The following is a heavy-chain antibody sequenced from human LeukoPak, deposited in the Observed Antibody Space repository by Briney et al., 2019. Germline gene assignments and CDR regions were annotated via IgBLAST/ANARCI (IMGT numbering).Heavy chain of an antibody. Sequence: SVKVSCKASGGTFSSYAISWVRQAPGQGLEWMGGIIPIFGTANYAQKFQGRVTITTDESTSTAYMELSSLRSEDTAVYYCARDREGINWFDPWGQETLVTVSS. J-gene: IGHJ5*02. CDR2: IIPIFGTA. CDR3: ARDREGINWFDP. D-gene: IGHD1-26*01. CDR1: GGTFSSYA. V-gene: IGHV1-69*05.